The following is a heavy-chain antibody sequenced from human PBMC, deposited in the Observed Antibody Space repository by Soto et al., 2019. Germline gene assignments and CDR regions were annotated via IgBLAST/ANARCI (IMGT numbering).Heavy chain of an antibody. CDR3: ARESGDWPLNWFDP. V-gene: IGHV3-74*01. CDR2: ITSDGKSK. Sequence: PVGCLRLSWAASGFSFSNHWMHWVRQRPAEGLVWVSRITSDGKSKAYAESVKGRFAISRDNAKNTLYLQMNGLPAEATAVYYCARESGDWPLNWFDPWGQGTLVTVSS. J-gene: IGHJ5*02. CDR1: GFSFSNHW. D-gene: IGHD2-21*02.